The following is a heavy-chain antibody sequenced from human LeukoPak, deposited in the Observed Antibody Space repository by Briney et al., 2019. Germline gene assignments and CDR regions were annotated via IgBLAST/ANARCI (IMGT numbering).Heavy chain of an antibody. CDR1: GGTFSSYA. CDR3: ARSEAPYYFDY. CDR2: ISAYNGHT. V-gene: IGHV1-18*01. J-gene: IGHJ4*02. Sequence: ASVKVSCKASGGTFSSYAISWVRQAPGQGLEWMGWISAYNGHTNYAPKLQRRVTMTTDTSTSTAYMELRSLRSDDTAVYYCARSEAPYYFDYWGQGTLVTVSS.